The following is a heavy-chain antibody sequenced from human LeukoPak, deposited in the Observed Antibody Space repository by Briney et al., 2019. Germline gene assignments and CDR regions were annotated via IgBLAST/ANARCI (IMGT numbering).Heavy chain of an antibody. Sequence: GGSLRLSCAASGFTFSSYAMHWVRQAPGKGLEWVAVISYDGSNKYYADSVKGRFTISRDNAKNSLYLQMNSLRAEDTALYYCAKDQSSGYGLGMDVWGQGTTVTVSS. CDR2: ISYDGSNK. D-gene: IGHD3-22*01. V-gene: IGHV3-30-3*01. CDR1: GFTFSSYA. J-gene: IGHJ6*02. CDR3: AKDQSSGYGLGMDV.